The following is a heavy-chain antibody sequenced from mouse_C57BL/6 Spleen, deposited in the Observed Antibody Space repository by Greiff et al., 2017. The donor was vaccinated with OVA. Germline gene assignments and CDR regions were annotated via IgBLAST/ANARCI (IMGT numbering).Heavy chain of an antibody. CDR2: IDPSDSYT. D-gene: IGHD3-2*02. CDR3: ARKRDSSGFDY. V-gene: IGHV1-50*01. J-gene: IGHJ2*01. CDR1: GYTFTSYW. Sequence: QVQLKQPGAEPVKPGASVKLSCKASGYTFTSYWMQWVKQRPGQGLEWIGEIDPSDSYTNYNQKFKGKATLTVDTSSSTAYMQLSSLTSEDSAVYYCARKRDSSGFDYWGQGTTLTVSS.